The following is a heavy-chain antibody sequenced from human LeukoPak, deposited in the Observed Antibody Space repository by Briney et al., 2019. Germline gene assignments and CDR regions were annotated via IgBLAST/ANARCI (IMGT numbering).Heavy chain of an antibody. V-gene: IGHV3-23*01. CDR1: GFAFGVHA. CDR2: IGGPAET. CDR3: AKDWTSHNGVYDCLDF. J-gene: IGHJ4*02. Sequence: GGSLRLSCAASGFAFGVHAMTWVRQAPGKGPEWVATIGGPAETFYADSVKGRFTISRDNSRNTLYLQMNSLRAEDSALYYCAKDWTSHNGVYDCLDFWGQGTRVTASS. D-gene: IGHD3-16*01.